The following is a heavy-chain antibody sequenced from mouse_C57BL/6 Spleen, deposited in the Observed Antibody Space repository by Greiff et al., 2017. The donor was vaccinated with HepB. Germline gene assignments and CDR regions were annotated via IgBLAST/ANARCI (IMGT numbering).Heavy chain of an antibody. J-gene: IGHJ1*03. Sequence: EVQLQQSGPELVKPGASVKIPCKASGYTFTDYNMDWVKQSHGKSLEWIGDINPNNGGTIYNQKFKGKATLTVDKSSSTAYMELRSLTSEDTAVYYCARRHGSSWYFDVWGTGTTVTVSS. V-gene: IGHV1-18*01. CDR3: ARRHGSSWYFDV. D-gene: IGHD1-1*01. CDR1: GYTFTDYN. CDR2: INPNNGGT.